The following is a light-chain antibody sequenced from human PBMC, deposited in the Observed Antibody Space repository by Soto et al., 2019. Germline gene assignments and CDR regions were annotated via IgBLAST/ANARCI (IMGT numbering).Light chain of an antibody. V-gene: IGKV3D-15*01. CDR2: GAS. J-gene: IGKJ1*01. CDR1: QSFSSSY. CDR3: QQYNNWPGT. Sequence: EIVMTQSPATLSVSPGERATLSCRASQSFSSSYLAWYQQKPGQAPRLLIYGASSRATGIPDRFSGSGSGTEFTLTVSSLQSEDFAVYYCQQYNNWPGTFGQGTKVDIK.